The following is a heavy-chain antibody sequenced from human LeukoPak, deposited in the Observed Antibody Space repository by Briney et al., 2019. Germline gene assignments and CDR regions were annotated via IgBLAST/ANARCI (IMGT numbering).Heavy chain of an antibody. Sequence: ASVKVSCKASGYTFTGQFIHWLRQAPGQGLEWMGWIDPPSGVPHFAQKFQDTVTMTRDTSIATAYLEVHRLKPDDTAVYYCARSGFSTGFYLDSWGQGTLISVSS. D-gene: IGHD2-8*02. V-gene: IGHV1-2*02. CDR3: ARSGFSTGFYLDS. CDR2: IDPPSGVP. J-gene: IGHJ4*02. CDR1: GYTFTGQF.